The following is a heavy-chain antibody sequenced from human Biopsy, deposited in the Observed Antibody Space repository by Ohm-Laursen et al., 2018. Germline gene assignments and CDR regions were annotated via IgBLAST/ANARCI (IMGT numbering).Heavy chain of an antibody. J-gene: IGHJ4*02. Sequence: SVKVSCKASSYTFTDYNIHWMRQAPGQGLEWLGYINCKTGATNYAQKFQGTATMTRDASISTAYLALGSLRSADTAIYYCARDPLNGHKHFDYWGQGSLVTVSS. D-gene: IGHD2-8*01. V-gene: IGHV1-2*02. CDR3: ARDPLNGHKHFDY. CDR1: SYTFTDYN. CDR2: INCKTGAT.